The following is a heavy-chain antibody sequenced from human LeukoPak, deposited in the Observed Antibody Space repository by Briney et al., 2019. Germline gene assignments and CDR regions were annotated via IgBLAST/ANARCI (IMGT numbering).Heavy chain of an antibody. V-gene: IGHV3-21*01. CDR1: GFTFSSYG. D-gene: IGHD2-15*01. Sequence: GRSLRLSCAASGFTFSSYGMHWVRQAPGKRLEWVSSISSSSAYIWYADSVKGRFTISRDNAKNSLYLQMNSLSVEDTAVYYCARDAGGCSSGTCSPQFDPWGQGTLVTVSS. CDR2: ISSSSAYI. CDR3: ARDAGGCSSGTCSPQFDP. J-gene: IGHJ5*02.